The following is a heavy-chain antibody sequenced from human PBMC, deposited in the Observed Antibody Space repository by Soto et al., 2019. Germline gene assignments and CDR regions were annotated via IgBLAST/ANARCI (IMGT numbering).Heavy chain of an antibody. V-gene: IGHV4-59*01. CDR2: IYYSGST. Sequence: SETLSLTCTVSGGSISSYYWSWIRQPPGKGLEWIGYIYYSGSTNYNPSLKSRVTISVDTSKNQFSLKLSSVTAADTAVYYCARNIEYSSSWFDYWGQGTLVTVSS. J-gene: IGHJ4*02. CDR3: ARNIEYSSSWFDY. D-gene: IGHD6-6*01. CDR1: GGSISSYY.